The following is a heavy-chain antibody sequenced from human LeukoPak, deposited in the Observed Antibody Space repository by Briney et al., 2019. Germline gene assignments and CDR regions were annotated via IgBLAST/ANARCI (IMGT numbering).Heavy chain of an antibody. CDR2: ISSSGST. CDR1: GVSIRSYY. Sequence: SETLSLTCTVSGVSIRSYYWSWIRQPAGKGLEWIGRISSSGSTNYNPSLKSRVTVSVDTSKNQFSLKVSSVTAADTAVYYCARDYGSGSYDYWGQGTLVTVSS. V-gene: IGHV4-4*07. D-gene: IGHD3-10*01. CDR3: ARDYGSGSYDY. J-gene: IGHJ4*02.